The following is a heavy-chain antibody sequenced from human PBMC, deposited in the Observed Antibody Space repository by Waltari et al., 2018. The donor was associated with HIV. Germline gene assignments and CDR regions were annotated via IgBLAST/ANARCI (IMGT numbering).Heavy chain of an antibody. Sequence: QVRLVESGGALVSPGGSLRLSCAASGFSFSGSYMGWLRQAPGKGLEGIAYIRDASDTTYYADSVRGRFTISRDNAKDSLFLQMNSLRAEDTAIYYCASFKLSFFDHWGQGTLVSVSS. V-gene: IGHV3-11*01. CDR1: GFSFSGSY. J-gene: IGHJ4*02. CDR2: IRDASDTT. D-gene: IGHD2-15*01. CDR3: ASFKLSFFDH.